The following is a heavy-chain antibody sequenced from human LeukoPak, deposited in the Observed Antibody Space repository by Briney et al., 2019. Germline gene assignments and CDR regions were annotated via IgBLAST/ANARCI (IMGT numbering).Heavy chain of an antibody. CDR1: GFTLSSYA. V-gene: IGHV3-23*01. Sequence: GGSLRLSCAASGFTLSSYAMGWVRPAPGKGLEWVSGLSGSGGTTYYADSVRGRFTNSRDNSKPTVYMQMKSLRVEDTAVYYCARVPSNASCYFCYFDPWGQGTLVTVSS. J-gene: IGHJ5*02. D-gene: IGHD2-2*01. CDR2: LSGSGGTT. CDR3: ARVPSNASCYFCYFDP.